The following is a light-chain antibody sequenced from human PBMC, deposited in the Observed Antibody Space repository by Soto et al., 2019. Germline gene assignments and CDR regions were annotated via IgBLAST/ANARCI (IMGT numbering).Light chain of an antibody. V-gene: IGKV3-11*01. J-gene: IGKJ1*01. Sequence: EIGMKQSPATLSVSPGERATLSCRASQSVSSNLAWYQQKPGQAPRLLIYDASNRATGIPARFSGSGSGTDFTLTISSLEPEDFAVYYCQQRSNWPPEPFGQGSNVDIK. CDR2: DAS. CDR3: QQRSNWPPEP. CDR1: QSVSSN.